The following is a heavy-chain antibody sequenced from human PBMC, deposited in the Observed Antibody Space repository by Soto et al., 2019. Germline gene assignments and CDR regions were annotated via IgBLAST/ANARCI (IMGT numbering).Heavy chain of an antibody. D-gene: IGHD3-3*01. Sequence: GASVKVSCKASGGTFSSYTISWVRQAPGQGLEWMGRIIPILGIANYAQKFQGRVTITADKSTSTAYMELSSLRSEDTAVYYCARESIPANYDFWSGPTTPPDYYYMDVWGKGTTVTVSS. CDR1: GGTFSSYT. J-gene: IGHJ6*03. V-gene: IGHV1-69*04. CDR2: IIPILGIA. CDR3: ARESIPANYDFWSGPTTPPDYYYMDV.